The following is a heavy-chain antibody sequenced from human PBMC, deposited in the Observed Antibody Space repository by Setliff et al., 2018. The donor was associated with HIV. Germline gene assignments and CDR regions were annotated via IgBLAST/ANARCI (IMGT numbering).Heavy chain of an antibody. D-gene: IGHD3-16*02. CDR3: AKTVDDYVWGSYRYPGDF. J-gene: IGHJ4*02. CDR2: ISGNGDST. V-gene: IGHV3-23*01. CDR1: GFPLSSYA. Sequence: GSLRLSCAASGFPLSSYAMTWVRQAPGKGLEWVSAISGNGDSTYYADSVKGRFTISRDNSKNTLYLQMNSLRAEDTAVYYCAKTVDDYVWGSYRYPGDFWGQGTLVTVSS.